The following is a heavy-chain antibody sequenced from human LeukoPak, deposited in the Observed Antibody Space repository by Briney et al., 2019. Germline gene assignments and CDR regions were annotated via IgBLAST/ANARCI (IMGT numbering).Heavy chain of an antibody. CDR2: IKQDGNEK. Sequence: PGGSLRLSCAASGFTFTTYWMAWVRQAPGKGLEWVASIKQDGNEKYYVDSVKGRFTISRDNAKNSLYLQMNSLRAEDTAVYYCARDLYRIVVVPHYFDYWGQGTLVTVSS. V-gene: IGHV3-7*01. CDR1: GFTFTTYW. J-gene: IGHJ4*02. CDR3: ARDLYRIVVVPHYFDY. D-gene: IGHD3-22*01.